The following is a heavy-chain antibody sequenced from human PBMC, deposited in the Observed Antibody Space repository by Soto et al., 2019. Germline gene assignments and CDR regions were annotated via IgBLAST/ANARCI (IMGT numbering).Heavy chain of an antibody. V-gene: IGHV3-30-3*01. CDR3: AKGYCSGGSCHEPYFYFDY. Sequence: SGGSLRLSCAASGFTFSSYAMHWVRQAPGKGLEWVAVISYDGSSIYYADSVKGRFTISRDNAKNTLYLQMNSLRAEDTALYYCAKGYCSGGSCHEPYFYFDYWGQGTLVTVSS. J-gene: IGHJ4*02. CDR2: ISYDGSSI. CDR1: GFTFSSYA. D-gene: IGHD2-15*01.